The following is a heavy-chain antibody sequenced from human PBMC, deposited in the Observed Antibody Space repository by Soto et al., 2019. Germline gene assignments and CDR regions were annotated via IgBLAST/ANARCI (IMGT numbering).Heavy chain of an antibody. J-gene: IGHJ6*02. CDR2: ITSSGGPT. V-gene: IGHV3-23*01. CDR1: GFPFSTYE. D-gene: IGHD6-13*01. Sequence: GGSLRLSCAASGFPFSTYEMTWARQSPGKGLEWVAFITSSGGPTYYADSVRGRFTISRDNSKNTVYLQISRLGVDDTAVYYCVRDDGTAAAGPYYHYALDVWGQGTTVTVSS. CDR3: VRDDGTAAAGPYYHYALDV.